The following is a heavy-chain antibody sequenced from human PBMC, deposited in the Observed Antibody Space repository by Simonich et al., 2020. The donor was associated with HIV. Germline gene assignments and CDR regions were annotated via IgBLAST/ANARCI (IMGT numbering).Heavy chain of an antibody. CDR3: ARGGRHFDY. J-gene: IGHJ4*02. V-gene: IGHV4-34*11. CDR1: GGSFSGYY. Sequence: QMQLQQWGAGLLKPSETLSLTCAVYGGSFSGYYWSWIRQPPGRGLEWVGYISNSATTNYNPSIRGRVTISVDTSKNQFSLKLNSVTDADTAVYYCARGGRHFDYWGQGTLVTVSS. CDR2: ISNSATT.